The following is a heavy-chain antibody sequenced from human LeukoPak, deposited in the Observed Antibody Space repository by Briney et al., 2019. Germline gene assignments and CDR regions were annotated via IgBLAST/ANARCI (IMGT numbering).Heavy chain of an antibody. CDR3: ARLGGSSQDY. CDR1: GGSISSSSYY. CDR2: INYSGST. Sequence: SETLSLTCTVSGGSISSSSYYWAWVRQPPGKGLEWIGSINYSGSTYYNPSLKSRVTISVDTSKNQFSLNLSSVTAADTAVYYCARLGGSSQDYWGQGALVTVSS. V-gene: IGHV4-39*01. J-gene: IGHJ4*02. D-gene: IGHD1-26*01.